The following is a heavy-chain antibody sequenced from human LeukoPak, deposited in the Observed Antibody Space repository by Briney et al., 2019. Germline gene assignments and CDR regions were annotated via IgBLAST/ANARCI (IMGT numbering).Heavy chain of an antibody. Sequence: PGGSLRLSCAASGFTFSSYSMNWVRQAPGKGLEWVSSISSSSYVYYADSVKGRFTISRDNAKNSLYLQMNSLRAEDTAVYYCARDPLDYWGQGTLVTVSS. CDR2: ISSSSYV. V-gene: IGHV3-21*01. CDR1: GFTFSSYS. J-gene: IGHJ4*02. CDR3: ARDPLDY.